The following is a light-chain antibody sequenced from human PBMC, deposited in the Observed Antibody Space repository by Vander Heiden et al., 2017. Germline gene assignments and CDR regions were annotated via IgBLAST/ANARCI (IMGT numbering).Light chain of an antibody. CDR3: QQRTNGHPWIT. CDR1: QSVSSY. CDR2: DAS. J-gene: IGKJ5*01. Sequence: EIVLTQSPATLSLSPGERATLSCRASQSVSSYLAWYQQKPGQAPRLLIYDASNRATGIQARFSGSGDGTDFTFTIISREPEDFAVYYCQQRTNGHPWITFGQGTLLEIK. V-gene: IGKV3-11*01.